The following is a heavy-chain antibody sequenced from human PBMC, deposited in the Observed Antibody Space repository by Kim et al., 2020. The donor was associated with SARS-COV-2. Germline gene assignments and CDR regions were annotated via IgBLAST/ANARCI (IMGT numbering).Heavy chain of an antibody. CDR3: ARGGYYDSSGYYY. Sequence: GGSLRLSCAASGFTFSRYLMSWVRQAPGKGLEWVANIKQDGSEKYYVDSVKGRFTISRDNAKNSLYLQMNSLRAEDTAVYYCARGGYYDSSGYYYWGQGTLVTVSS. J-gene: IGHJ4*02. V-gene: IGHV3-7*01. D-gene: IGHD3-22*01. CDR1: GFTFSRYL. CDR2: IKQDGSEK.